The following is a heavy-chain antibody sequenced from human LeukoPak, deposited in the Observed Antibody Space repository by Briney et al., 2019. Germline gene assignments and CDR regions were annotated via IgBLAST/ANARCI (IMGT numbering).Heavy chain of an antibody. J-gene: IGHJ4*02. CDR2: IYYSGST. CDR1: GGSISSSSYY. Sequence: PSETLSLTCTVSGGSISSSSYYWGWIRQPPGKGLEWIGSIYYSGSTYYNPSLKSRVTISVDTSKNQFSLKLSSVTAADTAVYYCARVGAAVAGTEDYWGQGTLVTVSS. D-gene: IGHD6-19*01. V-gene: IGHV4-39*07. CDR3: ARVGAAVAGTEDY.